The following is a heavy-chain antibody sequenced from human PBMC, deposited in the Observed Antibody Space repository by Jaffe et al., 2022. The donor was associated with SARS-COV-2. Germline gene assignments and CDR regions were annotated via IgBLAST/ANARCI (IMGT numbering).Heavy chain of an antibody. J-gene: IGHJ3*02. Sequence: QVQLVQSGAEVKKPGASVKVSCKASGYTFTGYYMHWVRQAPGQGLEWMGWINPNSGGTNYAQKFQGRVTMTRDTSISTAYMELSRLRSDDTAVYYCARPHEVIGSRYAFDIWGQGTMVTVSS. CDR2: INPNSGGT. CDR1: GYTFTGYY. CDR3: ARPHEVIGSRYAFDI. V-gene: IGHV1-2*02. D-gene: IGHD3-10*01.